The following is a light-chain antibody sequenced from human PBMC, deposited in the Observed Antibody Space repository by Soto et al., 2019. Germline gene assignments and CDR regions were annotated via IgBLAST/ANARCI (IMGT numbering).Light chain of an antibody. CDR3: SLSYNGIFV. CDR1: TGSVISSHY. Sequence: QAVVTQETSLTVSPGGTVTLTCGSSTGSVISSHYPYWFQQRPGQAPRTLIYDTTNKHSWTPARFSGSLLGGKAALTLSGALAEDEADYYCSLSYNGIFVFGGGTKLTVL. V-gene: IGLV7-46*01. J-gene: IGLJ2*01. CDR2: DTT.